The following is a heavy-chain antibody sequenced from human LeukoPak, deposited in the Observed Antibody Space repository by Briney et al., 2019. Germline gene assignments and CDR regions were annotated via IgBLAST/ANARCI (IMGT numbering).Heavy chain of an antibody. CDR3: ARDPPNCSGGSCYDY. Sequence: ASVKVSCKASGYTFTSYYMHWVRQAPGQGLEWMAWINPNSGGTNYAQKFHGRVTMTRDTSISTAYMELSRLRSDDTAVYYCARDPPNCSGGSCYDYWGQGTLVTVSS. CDR2: INPNSGGT. V-gene: IGHV1-2*02. D-gene: IGHD2-15*01. CDR1: GYTFTSYY. J-gene: IGHJ4*02.